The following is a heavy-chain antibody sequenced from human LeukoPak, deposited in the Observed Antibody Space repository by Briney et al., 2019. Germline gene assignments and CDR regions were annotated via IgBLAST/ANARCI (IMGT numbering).Heavy chain of an antibody. CDR3: ARGIVGDHFDY. CDR2: INPNSGGT. CDR1: GYTFTSYA. D-gene: IGHD1-26*01. V-gene: IGHV1-2*02. Sequence: ASVKVSCKASGYTFTSYAMNWVRQAPGQGLEWMGWINPNSGGTNYAQKFQGRVTMTRDTSISTAYMELSRLRSDDTAVYYCARGIVGDHFDYWGQGTLVTVSS. J-gene: IGHJ4*02.